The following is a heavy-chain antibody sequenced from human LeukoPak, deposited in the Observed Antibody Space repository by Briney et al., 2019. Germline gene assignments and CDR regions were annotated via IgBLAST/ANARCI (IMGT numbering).Heavy chain of an antibody. D-gene: IGHD3-3*01. Sequence: SETLSLTCAVSGDSFNTFYWGWIHQPPGKGLEWIGQINYTGSTDYNPSLKSRVTISIDTSNIQFSLKLRSVTAADTAVYYCARVLGWSGYYNDHYYYMDVWDKGTTVTVSS. J-gene: IGHJ6*03. CDR2: INYTGST. CDR1: GDSFNTFY. V-gene: IGHV4-34*01. CDR3: ARVLGWSGYYNDHYYYMDV.